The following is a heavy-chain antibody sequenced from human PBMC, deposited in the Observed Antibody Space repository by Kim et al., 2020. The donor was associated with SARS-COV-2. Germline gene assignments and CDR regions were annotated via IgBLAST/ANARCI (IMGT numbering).Heavy chain of an antibody. CDR3: AREVIAAADTDAFDI. J-gene: IGHJ3*02. CDR2: IHYSGDT. D-gene: IGHD6-13*01. V-gene: IGHV4-31*03. CDR1: DGSISSNNYY. Sequence: SETLSLTCTVSDGSISSNNYYWSWIRQHPGEGLEWIGYIHYSGDTHYNPSLKSRAILSVDTSKNQFSLKLSSVTAADTAVYYCAREVIAAADTDAFDIWGQVTMVTVSS.